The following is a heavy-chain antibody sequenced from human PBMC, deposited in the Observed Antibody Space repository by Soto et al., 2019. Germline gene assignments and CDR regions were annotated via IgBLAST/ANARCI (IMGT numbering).Heavy chain of an antibody. CDR1: GYTFTSYG. V-gene: IGHV1-18*01. D-gene: IGHD1-26*01. J-gene: IGHJ5*02. CDR2: TNPYNGNT. Sequence: QVQLVQSGVEVRKPGASVKVSCKASGYTFTSYGISWVRQAPGQGLEWMGWTNPYNGNTNYAQKLQGRVTMTTDTSTSTSYMELRSLIADDTAVYYCTRDPVGGNWFDPWGQGTLVTVSS. CDR3: TRDPVGGNWFDP.